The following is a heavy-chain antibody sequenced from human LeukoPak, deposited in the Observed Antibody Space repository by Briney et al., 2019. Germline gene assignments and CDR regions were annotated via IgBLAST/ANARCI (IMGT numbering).Heavy chain of an antibody. D-gene: IGHD5-24*01. CDR1: GGSVSGYY. Sequence: PSQTLSLTCTVSGGSVSGYYWTWVRQHPGKGLQWDGFISVSGTTDYNPSLKTRFTMSVDTSRSQFYLKLNSVTAADTAVYYCARQRERGSYDPFDIWGQGTMVSVSS. V-gene: IGHV4-59*08. CDR3: ARQRERGSYDPFDI. J-gene: IGHJ3*02. CDR2: ISVSGTT.